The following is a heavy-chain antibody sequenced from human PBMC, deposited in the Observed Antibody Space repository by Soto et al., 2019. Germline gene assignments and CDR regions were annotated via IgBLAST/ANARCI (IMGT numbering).Heavy chain of an antibody. D-gene: IGHD1-1*01. J-gene: IGHJ6*02. CDR1: GYSFTNYW. Sequence: PGESLKISCKGSGYSFTNYWIGWVRKMPGKGLEWMGIIYPGDSDTRYSPSFQGQVTISRDNSKNTLYLQMNSLRAEDTALYYCTKDKHWYGMDVWGQGTTVTVSS. CDR3: TKDKHWYGMDV. CDR2: IYPGDSDT. V-gene: IGHV5-51*01.